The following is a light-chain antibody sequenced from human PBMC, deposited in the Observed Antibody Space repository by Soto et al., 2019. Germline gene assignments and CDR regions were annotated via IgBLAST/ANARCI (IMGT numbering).Light chain of an antibody. CDR1: SSDVGGYNY. CDR3: CSYGGSDCYV. Sequence: QSVLTQNRSVSGSPGQSVTISCTGTSSDVGGYNYVSWYQEQPGKAPKLMIYEVSKRTSGVPDRFSGSKFGNTASLTISGLEDEDEADYYGCSYGGSDCYVFGTGTKVTVL. V-gene: IGLV2-11*01. CDR2: EVS. J-gene: IGLJ1*01.